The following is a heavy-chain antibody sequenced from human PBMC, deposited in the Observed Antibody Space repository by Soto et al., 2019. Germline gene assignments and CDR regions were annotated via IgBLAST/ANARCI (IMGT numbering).Heavy chain of an antibody. Sequence: EVQVVESGGGSVQPGESLRLSCAASGFPFSSFEMNWVRQAPGKGLEWLSYINGGGGTYYAASVKGRFTISRDNAKTSLYMQMSSLRAEDTAVYFCVGGGLSYFDYWGQGALVTVSS. CDR1: GFPFSSFE. D-gene: IGHD3-16*01. V-gene: IGHV3-48*03. CDR3: VGGGLSYFDY. CDR2: INGGGGT. J-gene: IGHJ4*02.